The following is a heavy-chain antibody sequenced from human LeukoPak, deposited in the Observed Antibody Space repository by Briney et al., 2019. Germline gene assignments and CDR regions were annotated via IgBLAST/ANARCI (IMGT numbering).Heavy chain of an antibody. J-gene: IGHJ4*02. V-gene: IGHV3-30*03. D-gene: IGHD1-26*01. CDR2: ISYDGSNK. CDR1: GFTFSSYG. Sequence: GSSLRLSCAPSGFTFSSYGMHWVRQAPGKGLEWVAVISYDGSNKYYADSVKGRFTISRDNSKNSLYLQMNSLRTEDTAVYYCARGVWWIDSWGQGTQVTVSS. CDR3: ARGVWWIDS.